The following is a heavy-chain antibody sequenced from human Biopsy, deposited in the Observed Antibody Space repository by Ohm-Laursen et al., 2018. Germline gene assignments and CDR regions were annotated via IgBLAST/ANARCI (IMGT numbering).Heavy chain of an antibody. CDR1: GGSIRSDY. Sequence: GTLSLTCTVSGGSIRSDYWSWIRQSPRKGLEWIGHISGRGATNYNPSLRGRVTISVDTSKSQFSLKLSSVTAADTAVFFCARLYRLDDYWNDDPPDAFDVWGQGTMVTVSS. CDR3: ARLYRLDDYWNDDPPDAFDV. CDR2: ISGRGAT. V-gene: IGHV4-59*01. J-gene: IGHJ3*01. D-gene: IGHD3-3*01.